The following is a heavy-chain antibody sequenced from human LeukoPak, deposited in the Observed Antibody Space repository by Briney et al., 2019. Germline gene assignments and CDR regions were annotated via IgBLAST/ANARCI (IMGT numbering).Heavy chain of an antibody. J-gene: IGHJ4*02. CDR3: TKKITFYYESSGYD. CDR1: GFTFSSYG. D-gene: IGHD3-22*01. Sequence: GGSLRLSCAASGFTFSSYGMSWVRQAPGKGLEWVSTISGSGDNSYYADSVRGRFTVSRDNSKNTLYLQMNSLRAEDTAVYYCTKKITFYYESSGYDWGQGTLVTVSS. V-gene: IGHV3-23*01. CDR2: ISGSGDNS.